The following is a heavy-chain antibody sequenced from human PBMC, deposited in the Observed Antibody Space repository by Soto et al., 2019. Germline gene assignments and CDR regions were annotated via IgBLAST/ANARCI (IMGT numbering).Heavy chain of an antibody. CDR1: GFTVSSNY. CDR3: ARMHSSGAFYYYYMDV. Sequence: GGSLRLSCAASGFTVSSNYMSWVRQAPGKGLEWVSVIYSGGSTYYANSVKGRFTISRHNSKNTLYLQMNSLRAEDTAVYYCARMHSSGAFYYYYMDVWGKGTTVTVSS. D-gene: IGHD3-22*01. CDR2: IYSGGST. V-gene: IGHV3-53*04. J-gene: IGHJ6*03.